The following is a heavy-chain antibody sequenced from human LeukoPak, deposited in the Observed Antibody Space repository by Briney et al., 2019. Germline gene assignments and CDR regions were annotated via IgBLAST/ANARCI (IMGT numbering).Heavy chain of an antibody. CDR1: GLTFSSYG. J-gene: IGHJ6*03. V-gene: IGHV3-30*02. CDR3: AKDDWYYDSSGYYPGDYYYYYYMDV. D-gene: IGHD3-22*01. CDR2: IRYDGSNK. Sequence: GGSLRLSCAASGLTFSSYGMHWVRQVPGKGLEWVAFIRYDGSNKYYADSVKGRFTISRDNSKNTLYLQMNSLRAEDTAVYYCAKDDWYYDSSGYYPGDYYYYYYMDVWGKGTTVTVSS.